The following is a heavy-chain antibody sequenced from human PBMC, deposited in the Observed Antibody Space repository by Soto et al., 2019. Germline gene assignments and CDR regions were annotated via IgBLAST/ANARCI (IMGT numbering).Heavy chain of an antibody. CDR1: GYTFTSYG. J-gene: IGHJ5*02. V-gene: IGHV1-3*01. Sequence: QVQLVQSGTEVKKPGASVKVYCKASGYTFTSYGIHWVRQAPGQRLEWMGWINAANGDTKYSPKFQGRVTITSDTSASTAYMEGSSLRSEDTAVYYCVRRHVSATGMDWFDPWGQGTLVTVSS. D-gene: IGHD6-13*01. CDR3: VRRHVSATGMDWFDP. CDR2: INAANGDT.